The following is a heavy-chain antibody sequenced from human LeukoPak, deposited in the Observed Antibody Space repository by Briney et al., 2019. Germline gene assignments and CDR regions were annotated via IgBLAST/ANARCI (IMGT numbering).Heavy chain of an antibody. CDR3: AKDQMVPAAIYYFDY. V-gene: IGHV3-30*02. Sequence: GGSLRLSCAASGFTFSSYAMHWVRQAPGKGLEWVAFIRYDGSNKYYADSVKGRFTISRDNSKNTLYLQMNSLRAEDAAVYYCAKDQMVPAAIYYFDYWGQGTLVTVSS. J-gene: IGHJ4*02. D-gene: IGHD2-2*01. CDR1: GFTFSSYA. CDR2: IRYDGSNK.